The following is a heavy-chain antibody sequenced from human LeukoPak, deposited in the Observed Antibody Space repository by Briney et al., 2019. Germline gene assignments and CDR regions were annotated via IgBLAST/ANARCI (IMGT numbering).Heavy chain of an antibody. D-gene: IGHD3-22*01. CDR3: AKVEARLAQDLFDI. CDR2: IRYDGSNK. CDR1: GFTFSSYG. V-gene: IGHV3-30*02. J-gene: IGHJ3*02. Sequence: GGSLRLSCAASGFTFSSYGMHWVRQAPGKGLEWVAYIRYDGSNKYYPDSVKGRFTISRDNSKNTLYLQMSSLRAEDTAVYYCAKVEARLAQDLFDIWGQGTMVTVSS.